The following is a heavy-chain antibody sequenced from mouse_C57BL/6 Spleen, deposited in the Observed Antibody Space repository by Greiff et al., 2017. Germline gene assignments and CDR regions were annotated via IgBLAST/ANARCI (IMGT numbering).Heavy chain of an antibody. CDR1: GYTFTGYW. CDR3: ARPSITTVPAWFAY. J-gene: IGHJ3*01. V-gene: IGHV1-9*01. CDR2: ILPGRGST. Sequence: VQLQQSGAELMKPGASVKLSCKATGYTFTGYWIEWVKQRPGHGLEWIGEILPGRGSTNYNEKFKGKATFTADTSSNTAYMQLSSLTTEDSAIYYCARPSITTVPAWFAYWGQGTLVTVSA. D-gene: IGHD1-1*01.